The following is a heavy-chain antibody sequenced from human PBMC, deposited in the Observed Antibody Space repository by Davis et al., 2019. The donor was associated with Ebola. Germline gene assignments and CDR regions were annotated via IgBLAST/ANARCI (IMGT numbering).Heavy chain of an antibody. CDR3: AKAPLSTGRVFFDY. Sequence: GGFLSLSCAASGFTSSSYAMSWVRHAPGKGLEWVIVISGSGGSTYYAESVKGRFTISRDNSKNTLYLQMNSLRAEDTAVYYCAKAPLSTGRVFFDYWGQGTLVTVSS. CDR1: GFTSSSYA. CDR2: ISGSGGST. J-gene: IGHJ4*02. V-gene: IGHV3-23*01. D-gene: IGHD1-14*01.